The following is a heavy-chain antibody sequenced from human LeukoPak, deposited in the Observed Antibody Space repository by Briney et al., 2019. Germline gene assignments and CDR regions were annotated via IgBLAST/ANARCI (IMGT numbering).Heavy chain of an antibody. V-gene: IGHV1-2*02. CDR1: GYTFTGYY. J-gene: IGHJ4*02. CDR3: ARDRAVATIGGVDY. Sequence: RASVKVSCKASGYTFTGYYMHWVRQAPGQGLEWMGWINPNSGGTNYAQKFQGRVTMTRDTSISTAYMELSRLRSDDTAVYYCARDRAVATIGGVDYWGQGTLVTVSS. D-gene: IGHD5-12*01. CDR2: INPNSGGT.